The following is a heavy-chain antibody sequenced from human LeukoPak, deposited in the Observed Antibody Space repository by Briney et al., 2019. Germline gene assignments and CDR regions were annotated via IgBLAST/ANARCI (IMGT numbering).Heavy chain of an antibody. V-gene: IGHV4-38-2*02. CDR3: ARDMVRGVIITVNWFDP. D-gene: IGHD3-10*01. Sequence: PSETLSLTCTVSGYSISSGYYWGWIRQPPGKGLEWIGSIYHSGSTYYNPSLKSRVTMSVDTSKNQFSLKLSSVTAADTAVYYCARDMVRGVIITVNWFDPWGQGTLVTVSS. J-gene: IGHJ5*02. CDR2: IYHSGST. CDR1: GYSISSGYY.